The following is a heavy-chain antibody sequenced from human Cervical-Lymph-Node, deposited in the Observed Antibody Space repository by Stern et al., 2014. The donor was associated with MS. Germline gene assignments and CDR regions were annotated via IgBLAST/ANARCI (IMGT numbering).Heavy chain of an antibody. D-gene: IGHD3-10*01. J-gene: IGHJ6*02. V-gene: IGHV3-30-3*01. CDR3: ARGSRGMDV. CDR2: ITYDGSKT. CDR1: GFTFRSYP. Sequence: VQLVESGGGVVQPGRSLRVSCAGSGFTFRSYPIYWVRQAPGKGLEWVVVITYDGSKTHYEDSVKGRFTLSRDNSKNTVSLQMNSLTTEDTAVYFCARGSRGMDVWGQGTTVTASS.